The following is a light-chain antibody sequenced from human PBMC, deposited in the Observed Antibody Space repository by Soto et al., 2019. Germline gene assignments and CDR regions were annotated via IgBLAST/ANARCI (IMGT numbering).Light chain of an antibody. CDR2: AAS. J-gene: IGKJ2*01. CDR3: QQYYSYPMYT. CDR1: QGISSY. V-gene: IGKV1-8*01. Sequence: AIRMTQSPSSFSASTGDRVTITCRASQGISSYLAWYQQKPGKAPKLLIYAASTLQSGVPSRFSGSGSGTYFTLTISCLQSEDFATYYCQQYYSYPMYTFGQGTKLEIK.